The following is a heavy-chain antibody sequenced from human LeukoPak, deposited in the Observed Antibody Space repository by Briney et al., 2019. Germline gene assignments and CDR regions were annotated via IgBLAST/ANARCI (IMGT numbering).Heavy chain of an antibody. Sequence: SETLSLTCTVSGGSISSSSYYWAWIRQPPGEGLEWIGTIYYSGSTYYNPSLKSRVTISVDTPENQFSLRVSSVTAADTAVYYCARSRAYYYGSGSWDFDLWGRGTLVTVSS. J-gene: IGHJ2*01. CDR3: ARSRAYYYGSGSWDFDL. V-gene: IGHV4-39*01. D-gene: IGHD3-10*01. CDR1: GGSISSSSYY. CDR2: IYYSGST.